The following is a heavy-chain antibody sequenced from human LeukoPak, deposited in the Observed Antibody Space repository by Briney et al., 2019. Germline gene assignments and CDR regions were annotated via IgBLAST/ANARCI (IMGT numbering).Heavy chain of an antibody. J-gene: IGHJ5*02. D-gene: IGHD4-17*01. CDR3: TTDSLTTVTTNWFDP. Sequence: GGSLRLSCAASGFTFSSYAMSWVRQAPGKGLEWVSAISGSGGSTYYADSVKGRFTISRDNSKNTLYLQMNSLKTEDTAVYYCTTDSLTTVTTNWFDPWGQGTLVTVSS. CDR1: GFTFSSYA. CDR2: ISGSGGST. V-gene: IGHV3-23*01.